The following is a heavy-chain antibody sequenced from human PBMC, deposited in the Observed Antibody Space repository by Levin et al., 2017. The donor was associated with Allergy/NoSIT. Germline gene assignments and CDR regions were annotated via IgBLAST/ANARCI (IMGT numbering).Heavy chain of an antibody. J-gene: IGHJ4*02. CDR2: INSDGSTT. Sequence: SCAASGFTFSTYWMHWVRQAPGMGLVWVSRINSDGSTTNNADSVKGRFTISRDNAKNTLYLQMNSLRGEDTAVYYCARERGDYWGQGTLVTVSS. CDR1: GFTFSTYW. CDR3: ARERGDY. V-gene: IGHV3-74*01.